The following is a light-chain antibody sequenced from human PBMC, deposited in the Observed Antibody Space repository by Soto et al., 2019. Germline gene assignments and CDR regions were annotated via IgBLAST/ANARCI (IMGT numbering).Light chain of an antibody. V-gene: IGKV1-39*01. J-gene: IGKJ5*01. CDR3: HQRNNKPIT. CDR1: QSIGRK. CDR2: NAS. Sequence: DMQWSQSPSSRSASVGDRATITSRASQSIGRKLIGYHQKPGEAPQPLIYNASSLVTGVPSRFRGSGSGTEFTLTIISLQPEDYAAYYCHQRNNKPITFGQGTRLEIK.